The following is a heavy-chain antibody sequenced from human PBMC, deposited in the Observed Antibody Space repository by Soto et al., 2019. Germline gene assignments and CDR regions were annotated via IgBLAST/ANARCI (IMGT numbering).Heavy chain of an antibody. V-gene: IGHV4-30-4*01. CDR1: GGSISSADYY. D-gene: IGHD3-10*01. CDR2: FHSSGAT. Sequence: TLSLTCTVSGGSISSADYYWSWIRQPPGKGLEWIGYFHSSGATYKDPSLKSRVTISVDTSKNQISLKLDSVTAADTAVYYCASIWFGDFDYWGHGTLVTVS. J-gene: IGHJ4*01. CDR3: ASIWFGDFDY.